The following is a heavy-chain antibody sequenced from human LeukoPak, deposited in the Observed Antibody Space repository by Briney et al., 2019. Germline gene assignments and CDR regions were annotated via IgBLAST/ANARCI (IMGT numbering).Heavy chain of an antibody. D-gene: IGHD3-22*01. CDR1: GDSINSLDL. V-gene: IGHV4-4*02. CDR3: ARAGNYYDSSGNDAFDI. J-gene: IGHJ3*02. CDR2: MYLSGTT. Sequence: SETLSLTCTVSGDSINSLDLWSWVRQPPGKGLEWIGEMYLSGTTHSNPSVKSRVTISIDKSKNQFFLNLSSVTAADTAVYYCARAGNYYDSSGNDAFDIWGQGTMVTVSS.